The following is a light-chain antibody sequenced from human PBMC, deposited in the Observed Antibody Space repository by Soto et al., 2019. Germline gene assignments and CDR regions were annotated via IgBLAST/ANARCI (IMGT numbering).Light chain of an antibody. V-gene: IGLV2-8*01. CDR1: NSDVGGYNY. J-gene: IGLJ2*01. CDR2: EVT. CDR3: CSYGGRVNLV. Sequence: QSALTQPASVSGSPGQSITISCTGTNSDVGGYNYVSWYQHHPGNAPKLIIYEVTKRPSGVPDRFSGSKSGNTASLTVSGLQVEDEAEYYCCSYGGRVNLVFGGGTKLTVL.